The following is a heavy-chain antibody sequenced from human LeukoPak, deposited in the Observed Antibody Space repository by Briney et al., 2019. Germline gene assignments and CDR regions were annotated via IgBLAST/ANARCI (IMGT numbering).Heavy chain of an antibody. J-gene: IGHJ4*02. CDR1: GFTFSSYL. CDR2: INTDGSSA. Sequence: GRSLRLSCAASGFTFSSYLMHWVRQAPGKGLVWVSRINTDGSSASYADSVKGRFTISRDNAKNTLFLQMNSLTVEDTAVYFCIRHYDYWGQGTLVTVSS. V-gene: IGHV3-74*01. CDR3: IRHYDY. D-gene: IGHD1-26*01.